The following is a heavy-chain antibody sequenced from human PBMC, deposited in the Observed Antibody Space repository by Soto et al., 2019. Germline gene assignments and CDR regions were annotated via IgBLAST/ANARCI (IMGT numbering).Heavy chain of an antibody. CDR3: ARAEVGATTY. D-gene: IGHD1-26*01. CDR2: SRNKANSYTT. V-gene: IGHV3-72*01. CDR1: GFTFSDHY. J-gene: IGHJ4*02. Sequence: EVQLVESGGGLVQPGGSLRLSCAASGFTFSDHYMDWVRQAPGKGLEWVGRSRNKANSYTTEYAASGKGRFTISRDDSKMSLYLQMNSLKTEDAAVYYCARAEVGATTYWGPGTLVTVSS.